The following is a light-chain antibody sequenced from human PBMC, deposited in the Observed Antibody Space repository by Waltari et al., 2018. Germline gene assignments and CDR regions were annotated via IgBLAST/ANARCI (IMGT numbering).Light chain of an antibody. CDR2: DAS. CDR1: QSIATR. Sequence: DIQMTQSPSSLSASVGDRVTITCRASQSIATRLKWYQQRPGKAPRVLVYDASTLQSGVPSRFSGSASGTHFTLTISSLQPEDSATYYCQQSSNLPYTFGQGTTLEIK. J-gene: IGKJ2*01. CDR3: QQSSNLPYT. V-gene: IGKV1-39*01.